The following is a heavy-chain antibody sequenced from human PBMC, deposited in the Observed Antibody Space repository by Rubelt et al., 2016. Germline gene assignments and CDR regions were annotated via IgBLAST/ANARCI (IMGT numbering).Heavy chain of an antibody. CDR3: ASDADYYDSSGYYPY. D-gene: IGHD3-22*01. J-gene: IGHJ4*02. CDR1: GYTLTELS. Sequence: QVQLVQSGAEVKKPGASVKVSCKVSGYTLTELSMHWVRQAPGKGLEWMGWISAYDGNTNYAQKVQGKGTMTTDTSTSTAYMELRSLRSDDTAVYYCASDADYYDSSGYYPYWGQGTLVTVSS. CDR2: ISAYDGNT. V-gene: IGHV1-18*01.